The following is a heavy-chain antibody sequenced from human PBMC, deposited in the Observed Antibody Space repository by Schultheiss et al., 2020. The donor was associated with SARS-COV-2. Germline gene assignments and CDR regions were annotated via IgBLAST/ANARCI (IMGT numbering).Heavy chain of an antibody. CDR2: ISDSGSST. J-gene: IGHJ4*02. CDR1: GFTFSDYY. CDR3: ARGTLAAAGGGVDY. D-gene: IGHD6-13*01. Sequence: GGSLRLSCAASGFTFSDYYMSWIRQTPGKGLEWVSSISDSGSSTYYADSVKGRFTISRDNSKNTLYLQMNSLRADDTAVYYCARGTLAAAGGGVDYWGLGTLVTVSS. V-gene: IGHV3-11*04.